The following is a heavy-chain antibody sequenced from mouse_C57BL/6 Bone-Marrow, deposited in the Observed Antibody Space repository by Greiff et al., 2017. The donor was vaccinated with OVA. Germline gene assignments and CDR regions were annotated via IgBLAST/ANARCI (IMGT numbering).Heavy chain of an antibody. CDR1: GFTFSSYA. V-gene: IGHV5-4*03. J-gene: IGHJ4*01. D-gene: IGHD2-4*01. CDR2: ISDGGSYT. CDR3: ARSGGYDYDNYAMDY. Sequence: EVKLMESGGGLVKPGGSLKLSCAASGFTFSSYAMSWVRQTPEKRLEWVATISDGGSYTYYPDNVKGQFTISRDNAKNNLYLQMSHLKSEDTAMYYGARSGGYDYDNYAMDYWGQGTSVTVSS.